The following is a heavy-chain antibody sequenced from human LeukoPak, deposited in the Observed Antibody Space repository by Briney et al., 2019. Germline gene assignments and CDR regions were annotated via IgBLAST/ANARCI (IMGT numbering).Heavy chain of an antibody. D-gene: IGHD1-26*01. Sequence: SETLSLTCTVSDEVITSNNWWSWVRQSPGKGLEWIGEIFHSGTTRYKASLESRVTMLLDKSKNQFSLRLNSVTAADTAVYFCARLRLSGGSFSVGWFERWGQGIQVTVFS. J-gene: IGHJ5*02. CDR2: IFHSGTT. CDR3: ARLRLSGGSFSVGWFER. CDR1: DEVITSNNW. V-gene: IGHV4-4*02.